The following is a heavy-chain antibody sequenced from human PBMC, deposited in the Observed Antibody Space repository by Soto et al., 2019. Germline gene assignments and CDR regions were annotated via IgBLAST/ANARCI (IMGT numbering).Heavy chain of an antibody. V-gene: IGHV1-18*01. CDR2: ISAKNGDT. Sequence: QVQLLQSGADVKKPGASVRVSCKASGYTFTDYGITWGRQAPGQGLEWMGRISAKNGDTNLAQKFRGRVTLTTDTSTGTAYMDLRSLTPDDTAVYYCARYPPETPSDYWGQGTLVTVSS. J-gene: IGHJ4*02. CDR3: ARYPPETPSDY. CDR1: GYTFTDYG.